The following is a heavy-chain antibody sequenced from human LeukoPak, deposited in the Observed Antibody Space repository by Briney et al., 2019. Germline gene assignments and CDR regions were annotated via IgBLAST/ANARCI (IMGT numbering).Heavy chain of an antibody. CDR1: GFTFSSYG. V-gene: IGHV3-48*01. D-gene: IGHD4/OR15-4a*01. J-gene: IGHJ4*02. CDR2: ISSSLSTM. CDR3: ARDVLAHFDY. Sequence: GGSLRLSCAASGFTFSSYGMHWVRQAPGKGLEWVSYISSSLSTMQYADSVKGRFTISRDNSKNTLYLQMNSLRAEDTAVYYCARDVLAHFDYWGQGTLVTVSS.